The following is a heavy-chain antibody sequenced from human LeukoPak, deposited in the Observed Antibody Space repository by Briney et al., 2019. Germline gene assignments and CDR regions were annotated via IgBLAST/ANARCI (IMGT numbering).Heavy chain of an antibody. Sequence: PGGSLRLSCAASGFTFSSFGMHWVRQAPGKGLEWVSFIRSNGWATDYANSVKGRLTISRDNSKSTLYVQMNSLRVEDTAVYYCVKDRDGGNFYSDYWGQGVLVTVSS. CDR3: VKDRDGGNFYSDY. CDR2: IRSNGWAT. V-gene: IGHV3-30*02. D-gene: IGHD4-23*01. J-gene: IGHJ4*02. CDR1: GFTFSSFG.